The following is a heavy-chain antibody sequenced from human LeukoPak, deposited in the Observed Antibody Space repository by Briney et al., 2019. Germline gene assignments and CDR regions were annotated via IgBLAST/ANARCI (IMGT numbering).Heavy chain of an antibody. CDR2: IYYRGST. CDR3: ARGGDYYDSSGYYDY. CDR1: GGPISNFSYY. D-gene: IGHD3-22*01. V-gene: IGHV4-39*07. Sequence: PSETLSLTCTVSGGPISNFSYYWGWVRQSPGKGLEWIGSIYYRGSTYYNPSLKSRVTISVDTSKNQFSLKLSSVTAADTAVYYCARGGDYYDSSGYYDYWGQGTLVTVSS. J-gene: IGHJ4*02.